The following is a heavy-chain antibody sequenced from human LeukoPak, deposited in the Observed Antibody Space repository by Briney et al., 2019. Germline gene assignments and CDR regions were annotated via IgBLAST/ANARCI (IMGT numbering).Heavy chain of an antibody. D-gene: IGHD1-26*01. CDR1: GYSISSGYY. CDR3: ARDSGSYSPGYDAFDI. J-gene: IGHJ3*02. CDR2: INHSGST. Sequence: SETLSLTCTVSGYSISSGYYWGWIRQPPGKGLEWIGEINHSGSTNYNPSLKSRVTISVDTSKNQFSLKLSSVTAADTAVYYCARDSGSYSPGYDAFDIWGQGTMVTVSS. V-gene: IGHV4-38-2*02.